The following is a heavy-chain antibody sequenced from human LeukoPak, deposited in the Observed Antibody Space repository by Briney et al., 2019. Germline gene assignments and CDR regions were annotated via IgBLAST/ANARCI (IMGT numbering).Heavy chain of an antibody. D-gene: IGHD1/OR15-1a*01. J-gene: IGHJ4*02. CDR1: GFTFNSYS. Sequence: PGGSLRLSCAASGFTFNSYSMNWVPQAPGKGLEWVASISSSSSSIHYADSVKGRFTISRDNARNSLTLQMNGLRAEDTALYYCARDGKQHLARFYFDCWGQGALVTVSS. CDR3: ARDGKQHLARFYFDC. CDR2: ISSSSSSI. V-gene: IGHV3-21*04.